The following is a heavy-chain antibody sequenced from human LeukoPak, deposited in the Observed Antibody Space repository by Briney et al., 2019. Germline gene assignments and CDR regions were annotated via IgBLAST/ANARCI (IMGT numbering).Heavy chain of an antibody. CDR2: IYYSGST. Sequence: SETLSLTCTVSGGSISSYYWSWIRQPPGKGLEWIGYIYYSGSTNYNPSLKSRVTISEDTSKNQFSLKLSSVTAADTAVYYCARSGSSSSIDYWGQGTLVTVSS. CDR3: ARSGSSSSIDY. V-gene: IGHV4-59*01. D-gene: IGHD6-6*01. J-gene: IGHJ4*02. CDR1: GGSISSYY.